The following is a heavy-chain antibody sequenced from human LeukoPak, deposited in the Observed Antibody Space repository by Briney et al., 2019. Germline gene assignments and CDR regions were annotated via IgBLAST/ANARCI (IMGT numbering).Heavy chain of an antibody. CDR2: MNPNSGNA. J-gene: IGHJ3*02. CDR3: AIQVVGDAFDI. Sequence: ASVKVSCKASGYTFTGYYMHWVRQAPGQGLEWMGWMNPNSGNAGYAQKFQGRVTITRNTSISTAYMELSSLRSEDTAVYYCAIQVVGDAFDIWGQGTMVTVSS. V-gene: IGHV1-8*03. CDR1: GYTFTGYY. D-gene: IGHD3-22*01.